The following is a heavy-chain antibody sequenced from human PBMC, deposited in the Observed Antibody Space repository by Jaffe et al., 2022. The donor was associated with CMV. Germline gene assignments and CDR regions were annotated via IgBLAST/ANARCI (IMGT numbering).Heavy chain of an antibody. V-gene: IGHV5-51*01. Sequence: EVQLVQSGAEVKKPGESLKISCKGSGYSFTSYWIGWVRQMPGKGLEWMGIIYPGDSDTRYSPSFQGQVTISADKSISTAYLQWSSLKASDTAMYYCARQHPHYYGSGSYYNYFDYWGQGTLVTVSS. D-gene: IGHD3-10*01. J-gene: IGHJ4*02. CDR2: IYPGDSDT. CDR1: GYSFTSYW. CDR3: ARQHPHYYGSGSYYNYFDY.